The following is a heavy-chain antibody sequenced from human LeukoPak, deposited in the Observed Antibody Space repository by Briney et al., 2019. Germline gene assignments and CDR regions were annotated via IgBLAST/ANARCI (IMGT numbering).Heavy chain of an antibody. CDR1: GGTFSSYA. Sequence: SVKVACKASGGTFSSYAISWVRQAPGQGLAWMGRIIPILGIANYAQKFQGRVTITADKSTSTAYMELSSLRSEDTAVYYCARAGAARPTFYYYMDVWGKGTTVTVSS. J-gene: IGHJ6*03. CDR3: ARAGAARPTFYYYMDV. D-gene: IGHD6-6*01. V-gene: IGHV1-69*04. CDR2: IIPILGIA.